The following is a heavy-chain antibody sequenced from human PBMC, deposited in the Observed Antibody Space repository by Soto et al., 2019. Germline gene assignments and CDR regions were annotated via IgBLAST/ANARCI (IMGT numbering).Heavy chain of an antibody. Sequence: GGSLRLSCAASGFTFSDHYMDWVRQAPGKGLEWVGRIRNKANRYTTEYAASVKGTFTISIDDSMNFLYLQMNSLQTDDTAVYYCTRDNPVSAGTLDYWGQGALVTVSS. V-gene: IGHV3-72*01. J-gene: IGHJ4*02. CDR2: IRNKANRYTT. CDR1: GFTFSDHY. CDR3: TRDNPVSAGTLDY. D-gene: IGHD6-13*01.